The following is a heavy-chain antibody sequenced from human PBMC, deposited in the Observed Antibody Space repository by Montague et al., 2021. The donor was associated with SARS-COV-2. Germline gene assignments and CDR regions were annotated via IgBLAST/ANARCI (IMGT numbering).Heavy chain of an antibody. Sequence: TLSLTCTVSGGSISSGSYYWSWIRQPAGKGLEWIGRIYTSGSTNYNPSLKSRVTISVDTSKNQLSLKLSSVTAADTAVYYCAGEIGLVTIFGVVTISGWFDPWGQGTLVTVSS. J-gene: IGHJ5*02. V-gene: IGHV4-61*02. CDR2: IYTSGST. D-gene: IGHD3-3*01. CDR1: GGSISSGSYY. CDR3: AGEIGLVTIFGVVTISGWFDP.